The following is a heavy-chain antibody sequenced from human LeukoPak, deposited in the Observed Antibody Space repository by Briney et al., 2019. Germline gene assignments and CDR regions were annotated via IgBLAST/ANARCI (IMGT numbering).Heavy chain of an antibody. CDR3: ARGTSAIAAAGYFDY. D-gene: IGHD6-13*01. V-gene: IGHV3-21*01. Sequence: GGSLRLSCAASGFTFSSYSVNWVRQAPGKGLEWVSSISSSSSYIYYADSVKGRFTISRDNSRNTLYLQMNSLRVEDTAMYYCARGTSAIAAAGYFDYWGQGTLVTVSS. CDR1: GFTFSSYS. J-gene: IGHJ4*02. CDR2: ISSSSSYI.